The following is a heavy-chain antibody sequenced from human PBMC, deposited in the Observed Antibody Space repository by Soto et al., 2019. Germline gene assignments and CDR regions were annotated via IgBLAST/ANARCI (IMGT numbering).Heavy chain of an antibody. CDR1: GFTFSSYG. J-gene: IGHJ6*02. V-gene: IGHV3-30*18. CDR2: ISYDGSNK. D-gene: IGHD6-19*01. Sequence: PGGSLRLSCAASGFTFSSYGMHWVRQAPGKGLEWVAVISYDGSNKYYADSVKGRFTISRDNSKNTLYLQMNSLRAEDTAVYYCAKGALSPMYSSGWYLIPFGSSPDQTYYYYGMDVWGQGTTVTVSS. CDR3: AKGALSPMYSSGWYLIPFGSSPDQTYYYYGMDV.